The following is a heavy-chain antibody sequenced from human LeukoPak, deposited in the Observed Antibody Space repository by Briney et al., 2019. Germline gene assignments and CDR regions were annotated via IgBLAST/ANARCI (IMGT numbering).Heavy chain of an antibody. CDR2: INPNSGGT. CDR3: ARDRVGYTFDY. D-gene: IGHD2-8*01. J-gene: IGHJ4*02. V-gene: IGHV1-2*02. Sequence: AAVKVSCKASGYTFTGYYMHWVRRAPGQGLEWMGWINPNSGGTNYAQKFQGRVTMTRDTSISTAYMELSRLRSDDTAVYYCARDRVGYTFDYWGQGTLVTVSS. CDR1: GYTFTGYY.